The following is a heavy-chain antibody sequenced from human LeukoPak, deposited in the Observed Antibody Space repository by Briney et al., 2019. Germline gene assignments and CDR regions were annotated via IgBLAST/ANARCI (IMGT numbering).Heavy chain of an antibody. Sequence: GGSLRLSCAASGFTFSSYGMHWVRQAPGKGLEWVAVISYDGSNKYYADSVKGRFTISRDNSKNTLYLQMNSLRAEDTAVYYCAKDPGSGSWYDFDYWGQGTLVTVSS. CDR3: AKDPGSGSWYDFDY. V-gene: IGHV3-30*18. J-gene: IGHJ4*02. CDR1: GFTFSSYG. D-gene: IGHD6-13*01. CDR2: ISYDGSNK.